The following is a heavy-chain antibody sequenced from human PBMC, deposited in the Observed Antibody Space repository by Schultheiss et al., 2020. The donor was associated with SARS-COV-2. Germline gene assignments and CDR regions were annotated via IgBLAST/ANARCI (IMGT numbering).Heavy chain of an antibody. V-gene: IGHV4-34*01. J-gene: IGHJ4*02. CDR3: ARETWSDFWSGYQDY. CDR2: INHSGST. CDR1: GGSFSGYY. Sequence: SETLSLTCAVYGGSFSGYYWSWIRQPPGKGLEWIGEINHSGSTNYNPSLKSRVTISVDTSKNQFSLKLSSVTAADTAVYYCARETWSDFWSGYQDYWGQGTLVTVSS. D-gene: IGHD3-3*01.